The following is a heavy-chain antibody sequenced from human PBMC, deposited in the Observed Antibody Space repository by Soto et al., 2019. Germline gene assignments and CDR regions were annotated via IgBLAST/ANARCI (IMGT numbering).Heavy chain of an antibody. CDR2: IYYSGSA. CDR3: AGSRPVPFIAVAGVDYCDS. Sequence: QVQLQESRPGLVKPSETLSLTCTVSGGSISRYYWSWIRQPPGKGLEGIGYIYYSGSATYNPSLQSRVTISVDTSETKWSLKLSCGTAADKAVYYGAGSRPVPFIAVAGVDYCDSWAQGTMVTVSS. J-gene: IGHJ4*02. V-gene: IGHV4-59*01. D-gene: IGHD6-19*01. CDR1: GGSISRYY.